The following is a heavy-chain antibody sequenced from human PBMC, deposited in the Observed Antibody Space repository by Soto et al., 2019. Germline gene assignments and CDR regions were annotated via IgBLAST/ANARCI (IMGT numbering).Heavy chain of an antibody. CDR2: ISGSGGST. V-gene: IGHV3-23*01. CDR1: GFTFSSYA. Sequence: GGSLRLSCAASGFTFSSYAMSWVRQAPGKGLEWVSAISGSGGSTYYADSVKGRFTISRDNSKNTLYLQMNSLRAEETAVYYCAKDSIAARFYYYYGMDVWGQGTTVTV. D-gene: IGHD6-6*01. CDR3: AKDSIAARFYYYYGMDV. J-gene: IGHJ6*02.